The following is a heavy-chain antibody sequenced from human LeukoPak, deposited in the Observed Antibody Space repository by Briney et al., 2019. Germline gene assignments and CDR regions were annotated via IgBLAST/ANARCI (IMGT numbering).Heavy chain of an antibody. V-gene: IGHV3-49*04. J-gene: IGHJ5*02. CDR2: XRSKAYGGTT. CDR1: GFTFGVYA. D-gene: IGHD5-12*01. CDR3: TRAPSGYDPNWFDP. Sequence: PGRSLRLSCTASGFTFGVYAMSWVRQAPGKGLXXXXXXRSKAYGGTTEYAASVKGRFTISRDDSKSIAYLQMNSLKTEDTAVYYCTRAPSGYDPNWFDPWGQGTLVTVSS.